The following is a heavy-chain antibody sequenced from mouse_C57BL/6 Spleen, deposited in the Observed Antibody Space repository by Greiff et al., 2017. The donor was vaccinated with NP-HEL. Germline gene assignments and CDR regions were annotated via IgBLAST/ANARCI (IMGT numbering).Heavy chain of an antibody. CDR1: GYTFTSYW. J-gene: IGHJ2*01. Sequence: QVQLQQPGAELVMPGASVKLSCKASGYTFTSYWMHWVKQRPGQGLEWIGEIDPSDSYTNYNQKFKGKSTLTVDKSSSTAYMQLSSLTSEDSAVYYCARREGFYYFDYWGQGTTLTVSS. V-gene: IGHV1-69*01. CDR3: ARREGFYYFDY. D-gene: IGHD3-3*01. CDR2: IDPSDSYT.